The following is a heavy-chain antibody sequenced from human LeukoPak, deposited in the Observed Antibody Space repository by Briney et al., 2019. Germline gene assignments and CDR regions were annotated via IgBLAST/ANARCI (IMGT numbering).Heavy chain of an antibody. Sequence: SQTLSLTCTVSGGSISSGSYYWSWIRQPAGKGLEWIGRIYTSGSTNYNPSLTSRVTISVDTSKNQFSLKLSSVTAADTAVYYCAVLGLDYWGQGTLVTVSS. CDR1: GGSISSGSYY. J-gene: IGHJ4*02. V-gene: IGHV4-61*02. CDR3: AVLGLDY. D-gene: IGHD2-8*01. CDR2: IYTSGST.